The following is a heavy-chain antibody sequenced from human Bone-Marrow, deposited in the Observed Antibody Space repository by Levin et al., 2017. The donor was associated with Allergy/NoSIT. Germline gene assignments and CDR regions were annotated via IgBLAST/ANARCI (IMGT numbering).Heavy chain of an antibody. D-gene: IGHD6-19*01. Sequence: PGGSLRLSCAASGFTFSGYSMNWVRQAPGKGLEWVSGILTSGGKTWYADSVKGRFTISRDNSKNMMYLQMNSLRDEDTAMYYCVKDLGPDSRWNFDYWGQGTLVTVSS. J-gene: IGHJ4*02. CDR1: GFTFSGYS. CDR3: VKDLGPDSRWNFDY. CDR2: ILTSGGKT. V-gene: IGHV3-23*01.